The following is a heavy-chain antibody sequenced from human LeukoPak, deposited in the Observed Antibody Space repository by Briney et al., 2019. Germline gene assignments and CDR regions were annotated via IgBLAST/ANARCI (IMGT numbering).Heavy chain of an antibody. CDR2: ISSGSGYI. V-gene: IGHV3-21*01. D-gene: IGHD6-6*01. CDR1: RFTFRRYH. Sequence: GGSLSLSRAASRFTFRRYHMNWVRQAPGTGVEWVSSISSGSGYIHYADSVKGRFTISRDNAKKLLYLQMNSRRAEDTAVYYCARDELGIDYWGQGTLVTVSS. CDR3: ARDELGIDY. J-gene: IGHJ4*02.